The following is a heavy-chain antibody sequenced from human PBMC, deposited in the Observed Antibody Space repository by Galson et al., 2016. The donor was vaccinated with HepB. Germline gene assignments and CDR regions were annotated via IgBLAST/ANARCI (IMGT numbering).Heavy chain of an antibody. CDR3: AHVSWQGPRGY. Sequence: SLRLSCAASGFTLSSSDMSWVRQAPGKGLEWVSSINGDGGGTDYADSVKGRFIISRDRSRNTLYLQMHSLRAEDTAIYYCAHVSWQGPRGYWGQGTLVTVSS. D-gene: IGHD3-10*01. J-gene: IGHJ4*02. V-gene: IGHV3-23*01. CDR1: GFTLSSSD. CDR2: INGDGGGT.